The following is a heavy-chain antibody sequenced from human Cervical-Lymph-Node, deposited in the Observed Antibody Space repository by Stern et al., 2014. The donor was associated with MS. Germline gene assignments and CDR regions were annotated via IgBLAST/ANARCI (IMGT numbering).Heavy chain of an antibody. J-gene: IGHJ6*02. CDR1: GFTFDDYT. CDR2: ISWTSGNI. CDR3: VKETSPSYYYGMDV. Sequence: EVQLVESGGGLVQPGRSLRLSCVGSGFTFDDYTMHWVRQAPGKGREGVSGISWTSGNIAYADSVKGRFTISRDNAQKSLFLLMNNLRSEDTALYYCVKETSPSYYYGMDVWGQGTAVTVSS. V-gene: IGHV3-9*01.